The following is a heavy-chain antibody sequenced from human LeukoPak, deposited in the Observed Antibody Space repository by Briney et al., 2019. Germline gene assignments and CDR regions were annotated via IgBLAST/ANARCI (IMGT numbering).Heavy chain of an antibody. Sequence: PGGSLRLSCAASGFTFSSYEMNWVRQAPGKGPEWVSYISSSGSTIYYADSVKGRFTISRDNAKNSLYLQMNSLRAEDTAVYYCARDGLTGTPYYDFWSGYLIHYGMDVWGQGTTVTVSS. CDR3: ARDGLTGTPYYDFWSGYLIHYGMDV. V-gene: IGHV3-48*03. J-gene: IGHJ6*02. CDR2: ISSSGSTI. CDR1: GFTFSSYE. D-gene: IGHD3-3*01.